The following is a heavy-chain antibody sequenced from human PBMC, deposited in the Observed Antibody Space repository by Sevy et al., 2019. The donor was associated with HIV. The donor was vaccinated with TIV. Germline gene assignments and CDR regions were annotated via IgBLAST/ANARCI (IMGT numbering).Heavy chain of an antibody. CDR2: IKEDGSDK. Sequence: GGSLRLSCEVSGFTFSNYWMTWVRQAPGKGLEWVANIKEDGSDKYYGDSVKGRCSLSRANAKNSMYLQMDRLRAEDTAVYYCVRDGLASATDFDYWGQGTLVTVSS. D-gene: IGHD2-15*01. CDR3: VRDGLASATDFDY. V-gene: IGHV3-7*01. CDR1: GFTFSNYW. J-gene: IGHJ4*02.